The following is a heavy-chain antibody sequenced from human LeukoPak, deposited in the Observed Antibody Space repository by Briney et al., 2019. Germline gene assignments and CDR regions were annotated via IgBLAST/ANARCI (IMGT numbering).Heavy chain of an antibody. D-gene: IGHD1-26*01. V-gene: IGHV3-11*04. CDR2: ISSSGSTI. J-gene: IGHJ6*03. CDR1: GFTFSDYY. CDR3: ARAYSGRYGLGYYYMDV. Sequence: AGGSLRLSCAASGFTFSDYYMSWIRQAPGKGLEWVSYISSSGSTIYYADSVKGRFTTSRYNAKNSLYLQMNSLRADDTAVYYCARAYSGRYGLGYYYMDVWGKGTTVTISS.